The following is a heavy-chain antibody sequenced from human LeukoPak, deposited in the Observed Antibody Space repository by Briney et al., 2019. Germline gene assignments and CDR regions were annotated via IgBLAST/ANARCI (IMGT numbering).Heavy chain of an antibody. CDR3: ARDGYYDILTGYYDPKFDY. V-gene: IGHV1-18*04. J-gene: IGHJ4*02. Sequence: ASVKVSCKASGYTFTSYGISWVRQAPGQGLEWMGWISAYNGNTNYVQKLQGRVTMTTDTSTSTAYMELRSLRSDDTAVYYCARDGYYDILTGYYDPKFDYWGQGTLVTVSS. CDR1: GYTFTSYG. CDR2: ISAYNGNT. D-gene: IGHD3-9*01.